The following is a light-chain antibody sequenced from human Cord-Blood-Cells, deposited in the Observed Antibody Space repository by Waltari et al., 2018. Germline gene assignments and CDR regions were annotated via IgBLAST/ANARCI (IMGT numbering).Light chain of an antibody. CDR3: QAWDSSTNWV. CDR2: QDS. J-gene: IGLJ3*02. Sequence: SYELTQPPSVSVSPGQTASITCSGDKLGDKYACWYQQKPGQSPVLVIYQDSKRPSGIPERFSGSNSGKTATLTISGTQAMDEADYYCQAWDSSTNWVFGGGTKLTVL. CDR1: KLGDKY. V-gene: IGLV3-1*01.